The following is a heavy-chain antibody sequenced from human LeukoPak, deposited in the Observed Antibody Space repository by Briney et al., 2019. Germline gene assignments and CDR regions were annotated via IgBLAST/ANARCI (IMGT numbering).Heavy chain of an antibody. CDR1: GGTFSSYA. CDR2: VILFFGTA. CDR3: ARSVRGLNYYYGSMDV. V-gene: IGHV1-69*06. D-gene: IGHD3-10*01. J-gene: IGHJ6*04. Sequence: AVKVSCKASGGTFSSYAISWVRQAPGQGLGLMGVVILFFGTANYAQEVQGRVTITADKATSTAYMELSSLRSEDTAVYYCARSVRGLNYYYGSMDVWAKGPWSPSPQ.